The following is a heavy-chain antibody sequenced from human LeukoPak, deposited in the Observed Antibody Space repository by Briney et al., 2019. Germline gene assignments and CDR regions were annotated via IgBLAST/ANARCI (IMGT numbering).Heavy chain of an antibody. J-gene: IGHJ4*02. Sequence: GGSLRLSCAASGFTFSSYGMHWVRQAPGKGLEWVSAISGSGGSTYYADSVKGRFTISRDNSKNTLYLQMNSLRAEDTAVYYCARDGYGYYYDSSGYYFDYWGQGTLVTVSS. CDR1: GFTFSSYG. CDR3: ARDGYGYYYDSSGYYFDY. CDR2: ISGSGGST. D-gene: IGHD3-22*01. V-gene: IGHV3-23*01.